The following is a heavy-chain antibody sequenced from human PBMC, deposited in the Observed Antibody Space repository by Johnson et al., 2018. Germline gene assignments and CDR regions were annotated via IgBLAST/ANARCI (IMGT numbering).Heavy chain of an antibody. J-gene: IGHJ3*02. Sequence: QVQLVQSGGGAVRPGRSLRLSCAASGFTFSASDMHWVRQSPDKGLEWVTHITEDGSRKYYTDSVKGRFTVSRDNSRNTLYLQMNSLRPGATALYYCGQGPRHGAFDIWGQGTRITVSS. CDR2: ITEDGSRK. CDR3: GQGPRHGAFDI. V-gene: IGHV3-30*18. CDR1: GFTFSASD.